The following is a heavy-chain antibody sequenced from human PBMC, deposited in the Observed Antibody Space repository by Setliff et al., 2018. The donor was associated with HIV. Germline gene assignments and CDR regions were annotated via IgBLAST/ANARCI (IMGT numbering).Heavy chain of an antibody. V-gene: IGHV1-69*13. Sequence: SVKVSCKASGGIFINSAFSWVRQAPGQGLEWMGSIIPIFNTGNYAQKFQNRVTITADESTSTTYMELSSLRSEDTAVYFCATGRHYYDSSDYPANPFDVRGQGTMVTVSS. CDR2: IIPIFNTG. D-gene: IGHD3-22*01. J-gene: IGHJ3*01. CDR1: GGIFINSA. CDR3: ATGRHYYDSSDYPANPFDV.